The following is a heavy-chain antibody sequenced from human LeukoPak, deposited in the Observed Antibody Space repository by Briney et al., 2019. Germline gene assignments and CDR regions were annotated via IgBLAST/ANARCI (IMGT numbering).Heavy chain of an antibody. D-gene: IGHD3-9*01. CDR2: IYYSGST. V-gene: IGHV4-59*01. CDR3: ARGLYDILTGYYVFDY. CDR1: GRSISSYY. J-gene: IGHJ4*02. Sequence: SETLSLTCTVSGRSISSYYWSWIRHPPRKGLEWIGYIYYSGSTNYNPSLKSRVTISVDTSKNQFSLKLSSVTAADAAVYYCARGLYDILTGYYVFDYWGQGTLVTVSS.